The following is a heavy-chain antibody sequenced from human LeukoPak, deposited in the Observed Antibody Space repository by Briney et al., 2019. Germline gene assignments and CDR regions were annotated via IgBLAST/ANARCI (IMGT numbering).Heavy chain of an antibody. CDR3: AKDGRMYSSGWYSYFDQ. Sequence: PGRSLRLSCAVSGFTFRTYGMHWVRQAPGKGLEWVAVISYDESNKYYADSVKGRFTISSDNSKNTVYLQVNSLRAEDTAVYYCAKDGRMYSSGWYSYFDQWGQGTQVTVSS. CDR2: ISYDESNK. D-gene: IGHD6-19*01. J-gene: IGHJ4*02. V-gene: IGHV3-30*18. CDR1: GFTFRTYG.